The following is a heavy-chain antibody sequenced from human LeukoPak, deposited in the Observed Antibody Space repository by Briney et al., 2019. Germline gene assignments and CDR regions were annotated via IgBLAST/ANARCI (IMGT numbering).Heavy chain of an antibody. Sequence: ASVKVSCKVSGYTLTELSMHWVRQAPGKGLEWMGGFDPEDGETIYAQKFQGRVTMTEDTSTDTAYMELSSLRSEDTAVYYCATDSIAAAGTWGYYYYCMDVWGKGTTVTVSS. CDR3: ATDSIAAAGTWGYYYYCMDV. CDR1: GYTLTELS. V-gene: IGHV1-24*01. J-gene: IGHJ6*04. CDR2: FDPEDGET. D-gene: IGHD6-13*01.